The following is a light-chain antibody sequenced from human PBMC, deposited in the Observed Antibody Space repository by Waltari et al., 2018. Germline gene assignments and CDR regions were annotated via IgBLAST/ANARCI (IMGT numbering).Light chain of an antibody. CDR2: ASS. V-gene: IGKV3-20*01. Sequence: EIVLTQSPGTLSLSPGERATLSCRASQSIGSNYLAWYQQRPGQAPRLHIYASSSRATGVPDRFSGSGSGTDFSLTISRLEPEDFGVYYCQQYRSSPWTFGQGTKVEIK. CDR1: QSIGSNY. CDR3: QQYRSSPWT. J-gene: IGKJ1*01.